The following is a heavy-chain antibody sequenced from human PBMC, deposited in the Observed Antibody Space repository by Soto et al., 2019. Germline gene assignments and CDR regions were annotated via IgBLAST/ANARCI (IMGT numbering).Heavy chain of an antibody. J-gene: IGHJ4*02. D-gene: IGHD3-10*01. CDR1: GFTFSNYI. CDR3: AIDDEHGGYCELVY. V-gene: IGHV3-30-3*01. CDR2: ILHDGNNK. Sequence: GGSLRLSCAASGFTFSNYILHWVRQAPGKGLEWVAMILHDGNNKYYADSVKGRFTISRDNSKSTLYLQVDSLRTEDTAVYFCAIDDEHGGYCELVYWGQGTLVTVSS.